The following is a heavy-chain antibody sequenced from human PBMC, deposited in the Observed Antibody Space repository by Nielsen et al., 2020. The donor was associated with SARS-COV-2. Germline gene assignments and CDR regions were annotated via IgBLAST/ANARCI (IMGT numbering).Heavy chain of an antibody. D-gene: IGHD2-8*01. Sequence: VRQAPGKGLEWVGRIKSKTDGGTTDYAAPVKGRFTISRDDSKNTLYLQMNSLRAEDTAVYYCAGHPYCTNGVCYKYGMDVWGQGTTVTVSS. V-gene: IGHV3-15*01. CDR3: AGHPYCTNGVCYKYGMDV. J-gene: IGHJ6*02. CDR2: IKSKTDGGTT.